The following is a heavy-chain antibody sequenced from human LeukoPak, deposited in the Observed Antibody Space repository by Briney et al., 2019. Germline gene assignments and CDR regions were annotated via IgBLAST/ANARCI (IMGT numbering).Heavy chain of an antibody. CDR3: AKDKGSSWYPYDAFDI. CDR2: ISWNSGSI. Sequence: GGSLRLSYAASGFTFDDYAMHWVRQAPGKGLEWVSGISWNSGSIGYADSVEGRFTISRDNAKNSLYLQMNSLRAEDMALYYCAKDKGSSWYPYDAFDIWGQGTMVTVSS. D-gene: IGHD6-13*01. J-gene: IGHJ3*02. V-gene: IGHV3-9*03. CDR1: GFTFDDYA.